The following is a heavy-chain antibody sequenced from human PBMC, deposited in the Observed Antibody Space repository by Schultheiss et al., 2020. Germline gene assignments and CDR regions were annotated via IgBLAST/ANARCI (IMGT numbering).Heavy chain of an antibody. V-gene: IGHV3-64*04. CDR2: ISSNGGST. J-gene: IGHJ6*03. CDR1: GFTFSSYA. CDR3: ARGPNYMDV. Sequence: GGSLRLSCSASGFTFSSYAMHWVRQAPGKGLEYVSAISSNGGSTYYADSVKGRFAISRDNSNNALYLQVNSLRVEDTAVYYCARGPNYMDVWGKGTTVTVSS.